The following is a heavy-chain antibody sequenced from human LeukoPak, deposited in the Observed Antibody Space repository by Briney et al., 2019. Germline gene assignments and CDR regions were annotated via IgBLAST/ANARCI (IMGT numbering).Heavy chain of an antibody. D-gene: IGHD2-8*01. V-gene: IGHV1-18*01. J-gene: IGHJ4*02. CDR2: INAYNGHT. CDR3: ARTVHDCRNSVCYEY. CDR1: GYTFTNYG. Sequence: ASVPVSYKASGYTFTNYGISWVRQPPGQGLEWMGWINAYNGHTNYAQSLQGRVTTTTDTSKSTAYLELRRLRSDDTAVYYCARTVHDCRNSVCYEYWGQGTLVTVSS.